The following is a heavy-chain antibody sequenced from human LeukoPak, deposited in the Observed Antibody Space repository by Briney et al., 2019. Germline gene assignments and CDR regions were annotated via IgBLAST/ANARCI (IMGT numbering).Heavy chain of an antibody. D-gene: IGHD1-1*01. CDR3: ARVRYNWNEDDY. V-gene: IGHV4-30-4*08. J-gene: IGHJ4*02. CDR1: GGSISNGDYY. Sequence: SETLSLTCTVSGGSISNGDYYWTWIRQHPGTGLEWIGFIYYTGRTYYNPSLKSRVTMSVDTSKNQFSLNLISVTAADTAVYYCARVRYNWNEDDYWGQGILVTVSS. CDR2: IYYTGRT.